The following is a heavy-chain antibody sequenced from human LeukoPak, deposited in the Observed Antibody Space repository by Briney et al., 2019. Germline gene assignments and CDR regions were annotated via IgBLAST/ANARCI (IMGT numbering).Heavy chain of an antibody. CDR2: ISYDGSDK. V-gene: IGHV3-30*02. CDR1: GFTFRTSG. CDR3: ARDGKSLLDGH. J-gene: IGHJ4*02. Sequence: GGSLRLSCAASGFTFRTSGMHWVRQAPGKDLEWVAFISYDGSDKWYADSVRGRFTISRDNSKNTLNLQLNSLRTEDTALYYCARDGKSLLDGHWGQGTLVTVSS. D-gene: IGHD3/OR15-3a*01.